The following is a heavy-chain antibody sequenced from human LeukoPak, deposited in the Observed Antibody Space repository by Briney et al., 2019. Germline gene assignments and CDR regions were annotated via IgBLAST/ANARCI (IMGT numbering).Heavy chain of an antibody. V-gene: IGHV4-39*01. Sequence: SETLSLTCSVSGGSVSSSSDHWGWIRQPPGKGLEWIGTFSYSGSTYYTPSLKSRLTISVGTSENQFSLKLSSVTAADTAVYYCATVVRGVSVDYWGQGSLVTVSS. J-gene: IGHJ4*02. CDR1: GGSVSSSSDH. CDR3: ATVVRGVSVDY. CDR2: FSYSGST. D-gene: IGHD3-10*01.